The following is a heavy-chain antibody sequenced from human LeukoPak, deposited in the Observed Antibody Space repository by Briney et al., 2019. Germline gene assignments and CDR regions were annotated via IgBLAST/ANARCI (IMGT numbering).Heavy chain of an antibody. CDR3: AREYSSGWQGGYYMDV. J-gene: IGHJ6*03. Sequence: GASVKVSCKASGYTFTSYGISWVRQAPGQGLEWMGWISAYNGNTNYAQKLQGRVTMTTDTSTSTAYMELRSLRSDDTAVYYCAREYSSGWQGGYYMDVWGKGTTVTVSS. V-gene: IGHV1-18*01. D-gene: IGHD6-19*01. CDR2: ISAYNGNT. CDR1: GYTFTSYG.